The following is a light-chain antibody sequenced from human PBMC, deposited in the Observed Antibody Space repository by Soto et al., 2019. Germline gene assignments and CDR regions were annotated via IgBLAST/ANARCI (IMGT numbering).Light chain of an antibody. CDR3: QSYDSTLSGSVV. V-gene: IGLV1-40*01. Sequence: QSVLTQPPSVSGAPGQRVTISCTGSSSNIGAGYDVHWYQRLPGTAPKLLIFRNTNRSSGVPDRFSGSKSGTSASLAIAGLQAEDEADYYCQSYDSTLSGSVVFGGGTKVTVL. J-gene: IGLJ2*01. CDR1: SSNIGAGYD. CDR2: RNT.